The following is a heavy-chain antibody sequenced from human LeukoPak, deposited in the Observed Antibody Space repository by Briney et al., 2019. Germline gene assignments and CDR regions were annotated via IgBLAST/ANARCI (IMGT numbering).Heavy chain of an antibody. CDR1: GYTLSKLY. Sequence: ASVKVFCKVSGYTLSKLYMHWVRQAPGKGLEWMGSFDPEDGETIYAQKFQGRVTMTEDTSTDTAYMELSSLRSEDTAVYYCAHYDILTGSLPGPWGQGSLVTVSS. CDR2: FDPEDGET. CDR3: AHYDILTGSLPGP. D-gene: IGHD3-9*01. J-gene: IGHJ5*02. V-gene: IGHV1-24*01.